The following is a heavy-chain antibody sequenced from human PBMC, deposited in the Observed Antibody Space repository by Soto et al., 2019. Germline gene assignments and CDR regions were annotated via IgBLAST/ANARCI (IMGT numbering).Heavy chain of an antibody. D-gene: IGHD3-10*01. Sequence: GGSLRLSCAASGFTVSSNYMSWVRQAPGKGLEWVSVIYSGGSTYYADSVKGRFTISRDNSKNTLYLQMNSLRAEDTAVYYCARVAYYGSGSYSYYYYYMDVWGKGTTVTVSS. CDR1: GFTVSSNY. CDR3: ARVAYYGSGSYSYYYYYMDV. J-gene: IGHJ6*03. V-gene: IGHV3-66*01. CDR2: IYSGGST.